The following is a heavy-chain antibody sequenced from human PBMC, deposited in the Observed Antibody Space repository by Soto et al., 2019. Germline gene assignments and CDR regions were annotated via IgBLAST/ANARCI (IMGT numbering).Heavy chain of an antibody. CDR2: ISGSGGST. V-gene: IGHV3-23*01. J-gene: IGHJ1*01. CDR3: AKAKDSSSWYPVYFQH. D-gene: IGHD6-13*01. CDR1: GFTFSSYA. Sequence: GGSLRLSCAASGFTFSSYAMSWFRQAPGKGLEWVSAISGSGGSTYYADSVKGRFTISRDNSKNTLYLQMNSLRAEDTAVYYCAKAKDSSSWYPVYFQHWGQGTLVTVSS.